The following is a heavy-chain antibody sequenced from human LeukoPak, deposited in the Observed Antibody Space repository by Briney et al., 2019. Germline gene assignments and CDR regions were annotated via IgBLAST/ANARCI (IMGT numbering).Heavy chain of an antibody. Sequence: ASVRVSCKASGYTFTGYYMHWVRQAPGQGLEWMGGINPNSGGTNYAQKFQGRVTMTRDTSISTAYMELSRLRSDDTAVYYCASGEVGVVYRAGGRYYYYYHAMDVWGQGTAVTVSS. CDR3: ASGEVGVVYRAGGRYYYYYHAMDV. CDR1: GYTFTGYY. D-gene: IGHD2-15*01. V-gene: IGHV1-2*02. J-gene: IGHJ6*02. CDR2: INPNSGGT.